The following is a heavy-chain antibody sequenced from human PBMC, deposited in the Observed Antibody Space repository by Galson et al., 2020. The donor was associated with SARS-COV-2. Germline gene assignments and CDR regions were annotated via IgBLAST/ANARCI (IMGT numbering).Heavy chain of an antibody. J-gene: IGHJ6*02. Sequence: GESLKISCQASGYRFTSYWIGWVRQMPGKGLEWMGNVFPGDSETRYSPSFQGQVTIPAKKSISTAYLQWSSLKASDTAMYYCARHTADCSNGICYADYYHGMDVWGQGTAVTVS. CDR1: GYRFTSYW. V-gene: IGHV5-51*01. D-gene: IGHD2-8*01. CDR2: VFPGDSET. CDR3: ARHTADCSNGICYADYYHGMDV.